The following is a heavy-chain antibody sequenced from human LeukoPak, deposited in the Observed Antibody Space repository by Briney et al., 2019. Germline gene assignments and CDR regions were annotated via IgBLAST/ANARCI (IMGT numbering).Heavy chain of an antibody. CDR2: IIPILGIA. V-gene: IGHV1-69*04. J-gene: IGHJ6*02. Sequence: SVTVSFMASGGTFSSYAISWVRQAPGQGLEWLGRIIPILGIANYAQKFQGRVTITADKSTSTAYMELSSLRSEDTAVYYCARDGMDTAMAHYYYGMDVWGQGTTVTVSS. D-gene: IGHD5-18*01. CDR3: ARDGMDTAMAHYYYGMDV. CDR1: GGTFSSYA.